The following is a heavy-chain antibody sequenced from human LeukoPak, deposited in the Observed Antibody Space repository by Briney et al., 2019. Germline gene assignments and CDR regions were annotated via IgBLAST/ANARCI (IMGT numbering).Heavy chain of an antibody. CDR3: AAAGSSSWSDFDY. CDR1: GYTFTGYY. J-gene: IGHJ4*02. V-gene: IGHV1-2*02. D-gene: IGHD6-13*01. CDR2: INPNSGGT. Sequence: ASVKVSCKASGYTFTGYYMHWVRQAPGQGLEWMGWINPNSGGTNYAQKFQDRVTITRDMSTSTAYMDLSSLRSEDTAVYYCAAAGSSSWSDFDYWGQGTLVTVSS.